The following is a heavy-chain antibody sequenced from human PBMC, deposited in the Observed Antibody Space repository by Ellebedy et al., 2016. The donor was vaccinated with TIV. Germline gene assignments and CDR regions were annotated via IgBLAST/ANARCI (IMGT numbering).Heavy chain of an antibody. CDR1: GFNLRGHA. V-gene: IGHV3-30-3*01. J-gene: IGHJ4*02. CDR3: ARERRGYYAEH. Sequence: GESLKISCAASGFNLRGHAMHWVRQAPDKGLEWVTLITYDGSNRYYADSVNGRFTISRDDSKNTLYLEMNSLRPEDTGIYYCARERRGYYAEHWGQGTLVTVSS. D-gene: IGHD3-22*01. CDR2: ITYDGSNR.